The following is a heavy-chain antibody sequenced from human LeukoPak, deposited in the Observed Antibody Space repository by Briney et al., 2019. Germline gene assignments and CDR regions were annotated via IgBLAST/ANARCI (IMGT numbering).Heavy chain of an antibody. CDR1: GXXXSXXX. CDR2: ISGSXGST. D-gene: IGHD5-24*01. Sequence: GGSLRLSCAASGXXXSXXXXXXVXXXXXKXXEXVXXISGSXGSTYYADPVKGRFTISRDNSKNTLYLQMNSLRAEDTAVYYCAKVDGHTSQEYFQHWGQGTLVTVSS. CDR3: AKVDGHTSQEYFQH. V-gene: IGHV3-23*01. J-gene: IGHJ1*01.